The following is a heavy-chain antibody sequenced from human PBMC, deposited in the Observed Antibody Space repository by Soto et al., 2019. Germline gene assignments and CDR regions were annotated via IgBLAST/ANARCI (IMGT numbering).Heavy chain of an antibody. CDR2: FDPEDGET. Sequence: ASVKVACKVSGYTLTELSMHWVRQAPGKGLEWMGGFDPEDGETIYAQKFQGRVTMTEDTSTDTAYMELSSLRSEDTAVYYCACPSFKGSLAGVMDVRGQGTTVTVSS. CDR1: GYTLTELS. V-gene: IGHV1-24*01. J-gene: IGHJ6*02. D-gene: IGHD7-27*01. CDR3: ACPSFKGSLAGVMDV.